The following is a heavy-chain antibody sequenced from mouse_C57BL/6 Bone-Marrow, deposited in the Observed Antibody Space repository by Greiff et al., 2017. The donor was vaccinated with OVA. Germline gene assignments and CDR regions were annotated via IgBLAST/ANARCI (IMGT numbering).Heavy chain of an antibody. CDR2: ISSGGSYT. J-gene: IGHJ1*03. CDR3: ARQGITTVVDWYFDV. V-gene: IGHV5-6*01. CDR1: GFTFSSYG. Sequence: EVKLMESGGDLVKPGGSLKLSCAASGFTFSSYGMSWVRQTPDKRLEWVATISSGGSYTYYPDSVKGRFTISRDNAKNTLYLQMSSLKSEDTAMYYCARQGITTVVDWYFDVWGTGTTVTVSS. D-gene: IGHD1-1*01.